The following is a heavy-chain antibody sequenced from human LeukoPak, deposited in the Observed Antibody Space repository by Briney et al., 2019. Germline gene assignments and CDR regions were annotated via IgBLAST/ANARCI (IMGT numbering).Heavy chain of an antibody. CDR1: GFTFSNYA. J-gene: IGHJ4*02. D-gene: IGHD6-6*01. CDR2: ISGSGGST. V-gene: IGHV3-23*01. CDR3: ARGLYSSSP. Sequence: GGSLRLSCAASGFTFSNYAMNWVRQAPGKGLEWVSAISGSGGSTYYADSVKGRFTISRDNSKNTLYQQVNSLRAEDTAVYYCARGLYSSSPWGQGILVTVSS.